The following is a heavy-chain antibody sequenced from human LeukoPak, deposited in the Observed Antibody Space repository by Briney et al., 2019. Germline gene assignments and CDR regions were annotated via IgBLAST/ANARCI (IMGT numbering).Heavy chain of an antibody. CDR2: INPNNGGT. Sequence: ASVKVSCKASGYTFTCYYMHWVRQAPGQGLEWTGWINPNNGGTNYAQKFQGRVTMTRDTSISSAYMELSRLRSDDTAVYYCARVPRGNDYFDYWGQGTLVTVSS. V-gene: IGHV1-2*02. CDR1: GYTFTCYY. J-gene: IGHJ4*02. D-gene: IGHD1-1*01. CDR3: ARVPRGNDYFDY.